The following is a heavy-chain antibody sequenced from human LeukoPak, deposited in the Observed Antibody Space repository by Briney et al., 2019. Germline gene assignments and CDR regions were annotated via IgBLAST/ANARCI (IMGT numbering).Heavy chain of an antibody. V-gene: IGHV4-30-4*07. J-gene: IGHJ4*02. CDR1: GGSISSGDYS. Sequence: PSQTLSLTCAVSGGSISSGDYSWSWIRQPPGRGLEWIGNIYYSGSTYYNPSLKSRVNISVDTSKNQFSLKLTSVTAADTAVYYCARGPDYGSGSYVDYWGQGTLVTVSS. D-gene: IGHD3-10*01. CDR3: ARGPDYGSGSYVDY. CDR2: IYYSGST.